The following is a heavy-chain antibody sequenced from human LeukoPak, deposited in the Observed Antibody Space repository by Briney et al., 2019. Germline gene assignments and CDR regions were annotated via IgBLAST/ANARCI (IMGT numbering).Heavy chain of an antibody. J-gene: IGHJ4*02. CDR2: ISSSGNLI. D-gene: IGHD1-1*01. Sequence: PGGSLRLSCEASRLTFSSYDMNWVRQAPGKGLEWVSYISSSGNLIHYADSVKGRFTFSRDNARNSLYLQMNSLRADDTAIYYCAREGGWNDFDYWGQGTLVTVSS. V-gene: IGHV3-48*03. CDR1: RLTFSSYD. CDR3: AREGGWNDFDY.